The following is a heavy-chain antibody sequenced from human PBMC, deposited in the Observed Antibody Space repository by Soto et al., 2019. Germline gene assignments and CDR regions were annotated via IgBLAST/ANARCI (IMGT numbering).Heavy chain of an antibody. CDR1: GFTFSTYV. CDR2: ISSDGNNK. CDR3: AREPLT. J-gene: IGHJ4*02. V-gene: IGHV3-30-3*01. Sequence: PGGSLRLSCAASGFTFSTYVMHWVRQAPGKGLEWVAHISSDGNNKYYADSVKGRFTISRDNFKNSLYLQMSSLRADDTAVYYCAREPLTWGQGTLVTVSS.